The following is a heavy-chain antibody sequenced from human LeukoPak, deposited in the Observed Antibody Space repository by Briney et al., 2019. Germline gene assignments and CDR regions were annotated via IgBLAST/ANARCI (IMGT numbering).Heavy chain of an antibody. J-gene: IGHJ6*01. CDR2: IDDSGVIR. CDR3: AKRLKRNYYYHYAMDV. CDR1: GFTFKTHA. V-gene: IGHV3-23*01. Sequence: GRSLRLSCAASGFTFKTHAMSWVRQAPGKGLEWVSRIDDSGVIRSYADSVKGRFTISRDNSKMTLTLQMNSLRAEDTAVYYCAKRLKRNYYYHYAMDVWGQGTTVTVSS. D-gene: IGHD3-22*01.